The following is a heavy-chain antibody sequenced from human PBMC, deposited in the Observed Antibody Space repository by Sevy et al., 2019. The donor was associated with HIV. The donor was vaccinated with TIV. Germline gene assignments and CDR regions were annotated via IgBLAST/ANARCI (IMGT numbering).Heavy chain of an antibody. CDR2: IYYSGST. Sequence: SETLSLTCTVSGGSISSSSYYWGWIRQPPGKGLEWIGSIYYSGSTYYNPSLKSRVTISVDTSKNQFSLKLSSVTAADTAVCYCARQILYYDFWSGYYTGWFDPWGQGTLVTVSS. V-gene: IGHV4-39*01. CDR1: GGSISSSSYY. D-gene: IGHD3-3*01. J-gene: IGHJ5*02. CDR3: ARQILYYDFWSGYYTGWFDP.